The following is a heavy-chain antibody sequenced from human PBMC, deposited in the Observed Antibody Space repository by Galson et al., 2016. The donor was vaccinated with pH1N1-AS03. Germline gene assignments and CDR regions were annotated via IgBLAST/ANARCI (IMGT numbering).Heavy chain of an antibody. J-gene: IGHJ4*02. Sequence: SVKVSCKASGGTLRTHPISWVRQAPGQGLEWMGGIMPVFGPAKYAQNFQGRVTISADESTSTAYMELNNLRPEDTAVYYCATDHYEPSNFRGAWDYWGQGTPVTVSS. CDR1: GGTLRTHP. D-gene: IGHD3-22*01. CDR2: IMPVFGPA. CDR3: ATDHYEPSNFRGAWDY. V-gene: IGHV1-69*13.